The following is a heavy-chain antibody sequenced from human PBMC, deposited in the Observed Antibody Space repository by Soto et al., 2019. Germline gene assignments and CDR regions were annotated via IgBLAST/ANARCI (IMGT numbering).Heavy chain of an antibody. J-gene: IGHJ6*02. CDR2: IDPSDSYT. V-gene: IGHV5-10-1*01. CDR3: ASLRPPGGWVSPAYYYGMDV. Sequence: GESLKISCKGSGYSFTSYWISWVRQMPGKGLEWMGRIDPSDSYTNYSPSFQGHVTISADKSISTAYLQWSSLKASDTAMYYCASLRPPGGWVSPAYYYGMDVWGQGTTVTVS. D-gene: IGHD6-19*01. CDR1: GYSFTSYW.